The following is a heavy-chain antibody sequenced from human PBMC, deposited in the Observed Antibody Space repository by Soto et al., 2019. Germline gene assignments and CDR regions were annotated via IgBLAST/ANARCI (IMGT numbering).Heavy chain of an antibody. V-gene: IGHV3-21*01. D-gene: IGHD2-2*01. CDR1: GFTFSSYS. CDR2: ISSSSSYI. J-gene: IGHJ6*03. CDR3: AREEGYCSSTSCGSYYYYYYYMDV. Sequence: GGSLRLSCAASGFTFSSYSMNWVRQAPGKGLEWVSSISSSSSYIYYADSVKGRFTISRDNAKNSLYLQMNSLRAEDTAVYYCAREEGYCSSTSCGSYYYYYYYMDVWGKGTTVTVSS.